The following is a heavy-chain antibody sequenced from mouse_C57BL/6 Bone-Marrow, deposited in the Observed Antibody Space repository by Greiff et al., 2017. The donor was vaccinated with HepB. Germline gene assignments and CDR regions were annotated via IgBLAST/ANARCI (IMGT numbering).Heavy chain of an antibody. V-gene: IGHV1-4*01. J-gene: IGHJ2*01. D-gene: IGHD2-2*01. Sequence: QVHLKQSGAELARPGASVKMSCKASGYTFTSYTMHWVKQRPGQGLEWIGYINPSSGYTKYNQKFKDKATLTADKSSSTAYMQLSSLTSEDSAVYYCANLLWLRRGDYWGQGTTLTVSS. CDR1: GYTFTSYT. CDR2: INPSSGYT. CDR3: ANLLWLRRGDY.